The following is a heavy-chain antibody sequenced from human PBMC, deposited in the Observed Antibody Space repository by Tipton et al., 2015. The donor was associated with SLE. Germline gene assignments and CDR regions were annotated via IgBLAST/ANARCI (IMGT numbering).Heavy chain of an antibody. D-gene: IGHD6-13*01. V-gene: IGHV3-53*05. Sequence: SLRLSCAASGFTVSGNYMGWVRQAPGKGLDWVSVIYGGGSTDYAASVKGRFTISRDNSQNTLFLQMNSLRAEDTALYYCAKSLIVSARIAAAGIDSWGQGALVTVSS. CDR3: AKSLIVSARIAAAGIDS. J-gene: IGHJ5*01. CDR2: IYGGGST. CDR1: GFTVSGNY.